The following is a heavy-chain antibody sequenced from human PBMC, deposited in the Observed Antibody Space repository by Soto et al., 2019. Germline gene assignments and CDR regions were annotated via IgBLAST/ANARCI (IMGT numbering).Heavy chain of an antibody. CDR3: ARDLYVDTAMDYYYYYSMDV. V-gene: IGHV1-69*01. D-gene: IGHD5-18*01. CDR1: GGTFSSYA. J-gene: IGHJ6*02. Sequence: QVQLVQSGAEVKKPGSSVKVSCKASGGTFSSYAISWVRQAPGQGLEWMGGIIPIFGTANYAQKFQGRVTITADESTRTAYMELSSLRAEDTAVYYCARDLYVDTAMDYYYYYSMDVWGQGTTVNGSS. CDR2: IIPIFGTA.